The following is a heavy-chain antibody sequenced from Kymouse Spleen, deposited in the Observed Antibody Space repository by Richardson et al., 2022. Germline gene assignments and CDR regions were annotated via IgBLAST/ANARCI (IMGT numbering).Heavy chain of an antibody. CDR3: AKTGTTVSFDY. D-gene: IGHD1-7*01. CDR2: ISYDGSNK. Sequence: QVQLVESGGGVVQPGRSLRLSCAASGFTFSSYGMHWVRQAPGKGLEWVAVISYDGSNKYYADSVKGRFTISRDNSKNTLYLQMNSLRAEDTAVYYCAKTGTTVSFDYWGQGTLVTVSS. CDR1: GFTFSSYG. J-gene: IGHJ4*02. V-gene: IGHV3-30*18.